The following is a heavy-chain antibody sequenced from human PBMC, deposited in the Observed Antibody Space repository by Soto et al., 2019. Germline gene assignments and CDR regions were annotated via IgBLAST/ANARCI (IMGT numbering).Heavy chain of an antibody. V-gene: IGHV4-59*12. J-gene: IGHJ5*02. D-gene: IGHD3-22*01. CDR1: GGSISSYY. CDR2: IYYSGST. CDR3: ARVGYYYDSSAVNWFDP. Sequence: SETLSLTCTVSGGSISSYYWSWIRQPPGKGLEWIGYIYYSGSTNYNPSLKSRVTISVDTSKNQFSLKLSSVTAADTAVYYCARVGYYYDSSAVNWFDPWGQGTLVTVSS.